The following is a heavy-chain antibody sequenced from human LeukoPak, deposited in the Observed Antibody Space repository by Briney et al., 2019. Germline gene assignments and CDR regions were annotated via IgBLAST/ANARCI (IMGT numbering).Heavy chain of an antibody. D-gene: IGHD3-3*01. V-gene: IGHV1-8*01. J-gene: IGHJ6*02. CDR1: GYTFTSYD. CDR2: MNPNSGNT. Sequence: ASVKVSCKASGYTFTSYDINWVRQATGQGLEWMGWMNPNSGNTGYAQKFQGRVTMTRNTSISTAYMELSSLRSEDTAVYYCAADRGDFWSGYQVDYYYYGMDVWGQGTTVTVSS. CDR3: AADRGDFWSGYQVDYYYYGMDV.